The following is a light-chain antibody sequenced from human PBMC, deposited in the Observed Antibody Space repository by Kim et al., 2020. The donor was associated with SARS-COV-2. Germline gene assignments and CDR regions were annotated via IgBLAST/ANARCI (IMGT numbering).Light chain of an antibody. J-gene: IGKJ2*01. CDR3: QQYGGSPPYT. V-gene: IGKV3-20*01. Sequence: SPGERATLPCRASQTVSSNYFAWYQQKAGQAPRLLIYGASSRATGIPDRFSGSGSGTDFTLTISRLEPEDFAVYFCQQYGGSPPYTFGQGTKLEIK. CDR2: GAS. CDR1: QTVSSNY.